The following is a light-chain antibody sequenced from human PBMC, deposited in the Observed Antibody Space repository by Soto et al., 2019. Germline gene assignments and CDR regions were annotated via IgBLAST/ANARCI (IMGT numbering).Light chain of an antibody. Sequence: ILMTQSQSSVSASVGDRVTITCRASQGINSWLAWYQQIPGKGPKLLIYIASNLQSGVPSRFSGSGSGTDFTLTIRSLQPEDFATYYCQQANSFPLPFGGGTKVAIK. J-gene: IGKJ4*01. CDR1: QGINSW. CDR2: IAS. CDR3: QQANSFPLP. V-gene: IGKV1D-12*01.